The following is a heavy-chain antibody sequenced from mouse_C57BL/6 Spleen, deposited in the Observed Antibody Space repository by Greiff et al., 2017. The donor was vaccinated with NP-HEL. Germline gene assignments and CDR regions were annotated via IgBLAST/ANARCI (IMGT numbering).Heavy chain of an antibody. J-gene: IGHJ2*01. V-gene: IGHV5-17*01. CDR3: ARPYDYDGGLDY. CDR2: ISSGSSTI. D-gene: IGHD2-4*01. CDR1: GFTFSDYG. Sequence: EVKVVESGGGLVKPGGSLKLSCAASGFTFSDYGMHWVRQAPEKGLEWVAYISSGSSTIYYADTVKGRFTISRDNAKNTLFLQMTSLRSEDTAMYYCARPYDYDGGLDYWGQGTTLTVSS.